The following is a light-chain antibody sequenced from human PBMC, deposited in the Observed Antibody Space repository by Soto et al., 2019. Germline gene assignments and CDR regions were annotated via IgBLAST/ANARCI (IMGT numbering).Light chain of an antibody. Sequence: AIRMTQSPSSLSASTGDRVTITCRASQGISSYLAWYQQKPGKAPKLLIYAASTLQSGVPSRFSGSGSGTDYTLTISCLQSEDFSTYYGQQYYSYPPLTFGQGTQGEIK. V-gene: IGKV1-8*01. J-gene: IGKJ1*01. CDR1: QGISSY. CDR2: AAS. CDR3: QQYYSYPPLT.